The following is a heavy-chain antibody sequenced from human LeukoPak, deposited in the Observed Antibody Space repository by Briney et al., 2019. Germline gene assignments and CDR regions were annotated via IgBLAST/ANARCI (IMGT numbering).Heavy chain of an antibody. J-gene: IGHJ4*02. CDR1: GFTARSNY. D-gene: IGHD3-22*01. CDR3: ARESGYDRSGYYGRLVAFDY. Sequence: GSLRLSCAASGFTARSNYMSWVRQAPGKGLEWVAVIYSGGSTYYADSVKGRFTISRDNSKNTLYLQMNSLRAEDTAVYYWARESGYDRSGYYGRLVAFDYWGQGTLVTVSS. V-gene: IGHV3-66*02. CDR2: IYSGGST.